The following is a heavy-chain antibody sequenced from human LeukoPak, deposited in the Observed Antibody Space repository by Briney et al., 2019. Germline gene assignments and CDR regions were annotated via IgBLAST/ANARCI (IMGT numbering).Heavy chain of an antibody. J-gene: IGHJ4*02. CDR3: AREYYDSSSGFDY. V-gene: IGHV3-48*01. CDR2: ISSSSSTI. D-gene: IGHD3-22*01. CDR1: GFTFSSYS. Sequence: GGSLRLSCAASGFTFSSYSMNWVRQAPGKGLEWVSYISSSSSTIYYADSVKGRFTISRDNAKNSLYLQMNSLRAEDTAVYYCAREYYDSSSGFDYWGQGTLVTVSS.